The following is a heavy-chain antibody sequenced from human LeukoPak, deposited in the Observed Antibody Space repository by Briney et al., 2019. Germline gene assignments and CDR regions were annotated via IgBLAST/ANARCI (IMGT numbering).Heavy chain of an antibody. CDR1: GFTFSSYA. Sequence: GGSLRLSCAASGFTFSSYAMGWVRQVPGKGLEWVSAISATGGTTYYADSVKGRFTISRDNSKNTLYLRMRSPRAEDSAVYYCAKNRYIYGFGLDYWGQGTPLTVSS. J-gene: IGHJ4*02. CDR3: AKNRYIYGFGLDY. D-gene: IGHD5-18*01. CDR2: ISATGGTT. V-gene: IGHV3-23*01.